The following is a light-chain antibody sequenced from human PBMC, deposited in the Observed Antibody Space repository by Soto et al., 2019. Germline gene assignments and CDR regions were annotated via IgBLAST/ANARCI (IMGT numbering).Light chain of an antibody. J-gene: IGKJ4*01. Sequence: IVLTRSPGTLPLSPWTKAPLLPSPIQSVSSNFLAWYQEKPGQAPRLLIYGASSRATGIPDRFSGSGSGTDFTLTISRLEPEDFAVYYCRQYGRSLGFAFGGGTKVDIK. CDR2: GAS. V-gene: IGKV3-20*01. CDR3: RQYGRSLGFA. CDR1: QSVSSNF.